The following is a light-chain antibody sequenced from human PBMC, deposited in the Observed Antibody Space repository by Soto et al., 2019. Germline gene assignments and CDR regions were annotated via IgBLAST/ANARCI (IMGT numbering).Light chain of an antibody. Sequence: QSVLTQPPSASGTPGQRVTISCSGSSSNIGSYTVNWYQQPPGTAPKLLIYSNNQRPSGVPTRFSGSKSGTSASLPISGLQSEEEADYYCAAWDDSLNGPVFGGGTKLTVL. V-gene: IGLV1-44*01. CDR3: AAWDDSLNGPV. CDR2: SNN. J-gene: IGLJ2*01. CDR1: SSNIGSYT.